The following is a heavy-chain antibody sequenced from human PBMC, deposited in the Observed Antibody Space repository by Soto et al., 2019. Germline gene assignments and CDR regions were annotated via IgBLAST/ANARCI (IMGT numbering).Heavy chain of an antibody. D-gene: IGHD6-19*01. J-gene: IGHJ4*02. V-gene: IGHV4-39*01. CDR3: GSVAGTGIVDY. CDR2: IYYSGST. CDR1: GGSISSSSYY. Sequence: SETLSLTCTVSGGSISSSSYYWGWIRQPPGKGLEWIGSIYYSGSTYYNPSLKSRVTISVDTSKNQFSLKLSSVTAADTAVYYCGSVAGTGIVDYWGQGTLVTVSS.